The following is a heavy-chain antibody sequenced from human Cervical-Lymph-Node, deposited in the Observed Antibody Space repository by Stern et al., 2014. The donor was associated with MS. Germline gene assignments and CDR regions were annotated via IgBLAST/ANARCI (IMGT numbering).Heavy chain of an antibody. CDR3: ARGDHYYSYGLDV. J-gene: IGHJ6*02. Sequence: QLVQSGAEVKKPGASVKVSCEASGYTLTSYSMHWVRQAPGQGLEWLGVIDPNGGTTRYAQKFQGRVSMTRDTSPNTVAILVSGLASADTAVYYCARGDHYYSYGLDVWGQGTTVTVSS. CDR1: GYTLTSYS. V-gene: IGHV1-46*03. CDR2: IDPNGGTT.